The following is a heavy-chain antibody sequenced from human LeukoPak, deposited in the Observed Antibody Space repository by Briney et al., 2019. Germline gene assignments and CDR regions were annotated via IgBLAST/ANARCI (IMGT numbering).Heavy chain of an antibody. V-gene: IGHV3-53*01. CDR1: GFTVSSNY. CDR2: IHSGGTT. J-gene: IGHJ4*02. D-gene: IGHD6-19*01. CDR3: EIDRDSSGWYRR. Sequence: GGSLRLSCAASGFTVSSNYMSWVRQAPGKGLEWVSGIHSGGTTYYADSVKGRFTISRDYSKNTLYLQMNGLRAEDTAVYYCEIDRDSSGWYRRWGQGTLVTASS.